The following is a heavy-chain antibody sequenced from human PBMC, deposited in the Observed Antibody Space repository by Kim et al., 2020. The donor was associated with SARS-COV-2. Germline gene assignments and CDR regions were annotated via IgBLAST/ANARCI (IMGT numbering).Heavy chain of an antibody. Sequence: GGSLRLSCAASGFTFSNYWLSWVRQAPGKGLEWVANIKQDGSEKYYVDSVRGRFTISRDNAKNSLYLQMNSLGAEDTALYYCARGDSSGYSYYYYGMDV. CDR3: ARGDSSGYSYYYYGMDV. CDR1: GFTFSNYW. J-gene: IGHJ6*01. D-gene: IGHD3-22*01. CDR2: IKQDGSEK. V-gene: IGHV3-7*01.